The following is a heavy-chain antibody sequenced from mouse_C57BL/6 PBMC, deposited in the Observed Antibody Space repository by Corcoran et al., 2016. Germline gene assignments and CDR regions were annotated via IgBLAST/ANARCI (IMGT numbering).Heavy chain of an antibody. CDR2: INPNNGGT. CDR3: ARGNYYGGRFAY. V-gene: IGHV1-26*01. J-gene: IGHJ3*01. Sequence: EVQLQQSGPELVKPGASVKISCKASGYTFTDYYMNWVKQSHGKSLEWIGDINPNNGGTSYNQKFKGKATLTVDKSSSTAYMELRSLTSEDSAVYYCARGNYYGGRFAYWGQGTLVTVSA. D-gene: IGHD1-1*01. CDR1: GYTFTDYY.